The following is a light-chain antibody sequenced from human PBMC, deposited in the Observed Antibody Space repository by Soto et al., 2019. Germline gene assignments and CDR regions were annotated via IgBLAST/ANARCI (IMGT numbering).Light chain of an antibody. CDR2: WAS. CDR3: QQFYATPYT. Sequence: DIVLTQSPDSLAVSLGERATINCKSSQSVFFASNSENYLTWYQQKPGQPPKLLIYWASTRESGVPDRFSGSGSGTDFSLTISGLQAEDVAVYYCQQFYATPYTCCQGTKLEIK. CDR1: QSVFFASNSENY. J-gene: IGKJ2*01. V-gene: IGKV4-1*01.